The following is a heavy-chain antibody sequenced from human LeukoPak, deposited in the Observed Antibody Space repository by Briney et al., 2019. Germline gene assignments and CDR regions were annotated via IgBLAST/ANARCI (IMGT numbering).Heavy chain of an antibody. CDR2: IYYSGST. J-gene: IGHJ5*02. CDR3: ARMLLRFPTNWFDP. D-gene: IGHD3-3*01. CDR1: GGSISSGDYY. Sequence: SETLSLTCTVSGGSISSGDYYWSWIRQPPGKGLEWIGYIYYSGSTYYNPSLKSRVTISVDTSKNQFSLKLGSVTAADTAVYYCARMLLRFPTNWFDPWGQGTLVTVSS. V-gene: IGHV4-30-4*08.